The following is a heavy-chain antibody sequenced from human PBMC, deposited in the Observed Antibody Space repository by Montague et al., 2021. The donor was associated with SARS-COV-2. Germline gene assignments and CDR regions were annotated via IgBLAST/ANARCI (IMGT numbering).Heavy chain of an antibody. D-gene: IGHD6-19*01. J-gene: IGHJ4*02. CDR3: ARGGGASGWYGGYMDY. CDR1: GGSISGY. V-gene: IGHV4-59*01. CDR2: VFYRGTT. Sequence: SETLSLTCTVSGGSISGYWSWIRQPPGGGLEWIVYVFYRGTTNYSPSLKSRVTLVVATSKKQFSLSLMSVTAADTGVYYCARGGGASGWYGGYMDYWGRGTLVTVSS.